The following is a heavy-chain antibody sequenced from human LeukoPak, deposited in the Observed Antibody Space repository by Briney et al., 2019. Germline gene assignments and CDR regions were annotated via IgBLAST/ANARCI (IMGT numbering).Heavy chain of an antibody. V-gene: IGHV4-59*08. Sequence: SETLSLTCTVSGGSISSYYWSWIRQPPGKGLEWIGYIYYSGSTNYNPSLKSRVTISVDTSKNQFSLKLNSVTAADTAVYYCARLVSGSPNWFDPWGQGTLVTVSS. D-gene: IGHD1-26*01. CDR3: ARLVSGSPNWFDP. CDR2: IYYSGST. J-gene: IGHJ5*02. CDR1: GGSISSYY.